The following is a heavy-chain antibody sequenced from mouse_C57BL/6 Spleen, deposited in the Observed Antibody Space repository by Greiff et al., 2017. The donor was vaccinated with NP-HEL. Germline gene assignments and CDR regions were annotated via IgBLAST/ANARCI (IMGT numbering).Heavy chain of an antibody. Sequence: VQLQQSGAELVMPGASVKLSCKASGYTFTSYWMHWVKQRPGQGLEWIGEIDPSDSYTNYNQKFKGKSTLTVDKSSSTAYMQLSSLTSEDSAVDYCERAGDCDYWGQGTTLTVSS. V-gene: IGHV1-69*01. J-gene: IGHJ2*01. CDR3: ERAGDCDY. CDR1: GYTFTSYW. CDR2: IDPSDSYT.